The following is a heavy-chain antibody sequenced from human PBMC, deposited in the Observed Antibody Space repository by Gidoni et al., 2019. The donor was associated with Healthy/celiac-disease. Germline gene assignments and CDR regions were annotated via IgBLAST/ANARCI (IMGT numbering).Heavy chain of an antibody. V-gene: IGHV1-3*01. CDR2: INAGNGNT. CDR1: GYTFTSYA. D-gene: IGHD7-27*01. J-gene: IGHJ6*03. CDR3: ARDLIPTGDGVGYYYYYMDV. Sequence: QVQLVQSGAEVKKPGASVKVSCKASGYTFTSYAMHWVRQAPGQRLEWMGWINAGNGNTKYSQKFQGRVTITRDTSASTAYMELSSLRSEDTAVYYCARDLIPTGDGVGYYYYYMDVWGKGTTVTVSS.